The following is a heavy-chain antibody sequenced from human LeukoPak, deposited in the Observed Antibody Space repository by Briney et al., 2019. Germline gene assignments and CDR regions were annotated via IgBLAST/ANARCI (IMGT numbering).Heavy chain of an antibody. D-gene: IGHD1-14*01. V-gene: IGHV4-59*08. J-gene: IGHJ6*02. Sequence: SETLSLTCTVSGDSISSYYWSWIRQPPGKGLEWIGYIYYSGSTNYNPSLKSRVTISVDTSKNQFSLKLSSVTAADTAVYYCARHPRRYGMDVWGQGTTVTVSS. CDR3: ARHPRRYGMDV. CDR2: IYYSGST. CDR1: GDSISSYY.